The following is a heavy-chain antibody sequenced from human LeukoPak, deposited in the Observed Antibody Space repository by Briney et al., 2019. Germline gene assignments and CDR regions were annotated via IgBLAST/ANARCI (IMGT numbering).Heavy chain of an antibody. Sequence: GRSLRLSCATSGFTFSSYGMHWVRQAPGKGLEWVAVMSYDGSNKYSADSVKGRFTISRDNSKNTLYLQMNGLRAEDTAVYYCATGYSSSWYPHYFDYWGQGTLVTVSS. CDR1: GFTFSSYG. CDR2: MSYDGSNK. J-gene: IGHJ4*02. D-gene: IGHD6-13*01. V-gene: IGHV3-30*03. CDR3: ATGYSSSWYPHYFDY.